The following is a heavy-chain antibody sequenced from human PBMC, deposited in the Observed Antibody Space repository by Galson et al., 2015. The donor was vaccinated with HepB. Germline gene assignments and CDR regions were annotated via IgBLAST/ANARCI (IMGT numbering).Heavy chain of an antibody. Sequence: CAISGDSVSSNTAGWNWIRQSPLRGLEWLGRTYYRSKWYNDYAVSVKSRMTINPDTSKNQFSLQLKSVTPEDTAVYYCARDQSYHDILTGSYSAPYDSWGQGTLVT. J-gene: IGHJ4*02. D-gene: IGHD3-9*01. CDR3: ARDQSYHDILTGSYSAPYDS. V-gene: IGHV6-1*01. CDR2: TYYRSKWYN. CDR1: GDSVSSNTAG.